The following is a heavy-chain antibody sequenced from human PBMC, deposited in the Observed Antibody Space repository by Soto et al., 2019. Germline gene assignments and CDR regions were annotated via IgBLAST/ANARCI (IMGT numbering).Heavy chain of an antibody. CDR1: GFSFSDYY. Sequence: EVQLVESGGGLVQPGGSLRLSCAASGFSFSDYYINWDRQAPGKGLEWVGRTRNKASSYTTDYAAFVKGRFTISRDDSKNLIYLQMNSLKTEDTAVYYCAREGSSSGPDYEYWGQGTLVTVSS. CDR3: AREGSSSGPDYEY. CDR2: TRNKASSYTT. J-gene: IGHJ4*02. D-gene: IGHD3-22*01. V-gene: IGHV3-72*01.